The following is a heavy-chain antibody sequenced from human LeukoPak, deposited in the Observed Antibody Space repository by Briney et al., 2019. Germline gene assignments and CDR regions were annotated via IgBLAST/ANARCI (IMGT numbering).Heavy chain of an antibody. V-gene: IGHV3-23*01. CDR1: GFTFSSYA. CDR2: ISGSGGST. J-gene: IGHJ4*02. D-gene: IGHD2-15*01. CDR3: AKDPTSYCSGGSCYPGPFDY. Sequence: EGSLRLSCAASGFTFSSYAMSWVRQAPGKGLEWVSAISGSGGSTYYADSVKGRFTISRDNSKNTLYLQMNSLRAEDTAVYYCAKDPTSYCSGGSCYPGPFDYWGQGTLVTVSS.